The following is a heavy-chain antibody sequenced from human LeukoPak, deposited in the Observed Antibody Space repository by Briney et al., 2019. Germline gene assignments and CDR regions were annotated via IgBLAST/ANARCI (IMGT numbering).Heavy chain of an antibody. J-gene: IGHJ4*02. D-gene: IGHD5-24*01. Sequence: SETLSLTCTVSGGSISSSAYHWGWIRQPPGKGLEWIGSIHIGGSTYYNPSFKSRVTISVDTSKNQFSLKLSSVTAADTAVYYCARHRSGWLQSSFDYWGQGTLVTVSS. CDR2: IHIGGST. CDR3: ARHRSGWLQSSFDY. V-gene: IGHV4-39*01. CDR1: GGSISSSAYH.